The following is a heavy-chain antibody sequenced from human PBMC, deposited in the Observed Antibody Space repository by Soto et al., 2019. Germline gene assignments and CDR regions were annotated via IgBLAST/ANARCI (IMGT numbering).Heavy chain of an antibody. J-gene: IGHJ6*02. CDR3: ATGLRTGNYGMDV. D-gene: IGHD3-10*01. Sequence: QEQLVQAGAEVKKSGSSVRISCRASGGTFSNDAVSWVRQAPGQWLQWMGGIIPIFGTTHYAQKFQGRVTITADESTATAYMELRSVTSEDTAVYYCATGLRTGNYGMDVWGQGTAVTVSS. CDR2: IIPIFGTT. V-gene: IGHV1-69*01. CDR1: GGTFSNDA.